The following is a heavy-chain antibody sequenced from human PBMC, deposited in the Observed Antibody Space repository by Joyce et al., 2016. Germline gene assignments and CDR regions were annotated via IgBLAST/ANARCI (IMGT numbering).Heavy chain of an antibody. CDR2: INPNGGGT. CDR1: GYAFTGYY. J-gene: IGHJ6*02. Sequence: QVQLVQSGAEVKKPGASVKVSCTASGYAFTGYYVHGVRQAPGQGLGWMGWINPNGGGTNYAQKFQGRVTITGDTSISTAYMELTRLRSDDTAVYYCARDDPVVIGTYYYFGMDVWGQGTTVTVSS. V-gene: IGHV1-2*02. D-gene: IGHD3-22*01. CDR3: ARDDPVVIGTYYYFGMDV.